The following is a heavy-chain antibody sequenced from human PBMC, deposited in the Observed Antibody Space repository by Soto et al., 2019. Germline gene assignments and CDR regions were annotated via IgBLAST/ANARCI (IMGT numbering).Heavy chain of an antibody. J-gene: IGHJ6*02. Sequence: GGSLRLSCAASGFTSSSYGLHWVRQAPGKGLEWVAVISFDGSNKYYADSVKGRSTISRDNSKNTLYLQMNSLRAEDTAVYYCAKEYSSGSYYYYGMDVWGQGTTVTVSS. D-gene: IGHD6-19*01. CDR1: GFTSSSYG. V-gene: IGHV3-30*18. CDR2: ISFDGSNK. CDR3: AKEYSSGSYYYYGMDV.